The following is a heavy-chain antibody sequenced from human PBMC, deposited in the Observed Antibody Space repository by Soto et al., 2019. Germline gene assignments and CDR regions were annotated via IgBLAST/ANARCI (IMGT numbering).Heavy chain of an antibody. CDR2: ISGSGGST. V-gene: IGHV3-23*01. J-gene: IGHJ4*02. D-gene: IGHD1-26*01. CDR3: AKGYGGATTRRPLDFDY. Sequence: GGSLRLSCAASGFTFSSYAMSWVRQAPGKGLEWVSAISGSGGSTYYADSVKGRFTISRDNSKNTLYLQMNSLRAEDTAVYYCAKGYGGATTRRPLDFDYWGQGTLVTVSS. CDR1: GFTFSSYA.